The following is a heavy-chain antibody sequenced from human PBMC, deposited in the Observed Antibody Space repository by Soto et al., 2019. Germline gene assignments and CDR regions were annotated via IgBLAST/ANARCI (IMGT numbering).Heavy chain of an antibody. CDR1: GGSISSYY. V-gene: IGHV4-59*01. CDR3: ARTPKRSAARPIVMDV. D-gene: IGHD6-6*01. CDR2: IYYSGST. Sequence: PSETLSLTCTVSGGSISSYYWSWIRQPPGEGLEWIGYIYYSGSTNYNPSLKSRVTISVDTSKNQFSLTLSSVTAADTAVYYCARTPKRSAARPIVMDVWGQGTTVTVSS. J-gene: IGHJ6*02.